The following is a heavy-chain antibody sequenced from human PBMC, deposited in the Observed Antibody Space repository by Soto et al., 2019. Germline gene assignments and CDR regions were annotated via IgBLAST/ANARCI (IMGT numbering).Heavy chain of an antibody. CDR3: AGNIVATISSFDY. CDR1: GESFSGYY. CDR2: INHSGST. J-gene: IGHJ4*02. V-gene: IGHV4-34*02. Sequence: QVQLQQWGAGLLKPSETLSLTCAVYGESFSGYYWSWIRQPPGKGLEWIGEINHSGSTNYNPSPKSRVTMSVDTSKNQFSLKLSSVTAADTAMYYCAGNIVATISSFDYWGQGTLVTVSS. D-gene: IGHD5-12*01.